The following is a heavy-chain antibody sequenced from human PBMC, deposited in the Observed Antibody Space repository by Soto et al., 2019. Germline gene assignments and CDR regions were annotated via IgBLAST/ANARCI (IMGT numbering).Heavy chain of an antibody. CDR3: VRDGAFRKWNLAY. CDR2: IWPDGNNR. J-gene: IGHJ4*02. Sequence: QVQLVESGGGVVQPGRSLRLSCAASGFTFTDYAMHWVRQSPGKGLEWLAIIWPDGNNRYNEDAVKGRFTISRVNSKNTMPLQMDNLRVEDSALYHCVRDGAFRKWNLAYWGRGAPVIVSS. D-gene: IGHD2-21*01. CDR1: GFTFTDYA. V-gene: IGHV3-33*08.